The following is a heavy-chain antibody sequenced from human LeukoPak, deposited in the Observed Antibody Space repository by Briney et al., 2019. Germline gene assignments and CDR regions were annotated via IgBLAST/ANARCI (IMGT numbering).Heavy chain of an antibody. J-gene: IGHJ4*02. D-gene: IGHD2-21*01. CDR3: ARRGGDPELWPHYFDH. Sequence: SETLSLTCTVSGASINPDYWSWIRQPPGKGLEWIGYIHYSGSTNYNPSLNSRVTMSVDTAKNQFSLKVNSVTAADTAVYYCARRGGDPELWPHYFDHWGQGTLVTVSS. CDR1: GASINPDY. CDR2: IHYSGST. V-gene: IGHV4-59*01.